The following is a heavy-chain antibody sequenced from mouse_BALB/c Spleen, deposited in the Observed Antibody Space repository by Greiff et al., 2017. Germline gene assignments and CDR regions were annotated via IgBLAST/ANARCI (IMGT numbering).Heavy chain of an antibody. D-gene: IGHD2-1*01. CDR1: GYAFSSYW. J-gene: IGHJ1*01. Sequence: QVQLQQSGAELVRPGSSVKISCKASGYAFSSYWMNWVKQRPGQGLEWIGQIYPGDGDTNYNGKFKGKATLTADKSSSTAYMQLSSLTSEDSAVYFCAGNGGNSWYFDVWGAETTVTVSS. CDR3: AGNGGNSWYFDV. V-gene: IGHV1-80*01. CDR2: IYPGDGDT.